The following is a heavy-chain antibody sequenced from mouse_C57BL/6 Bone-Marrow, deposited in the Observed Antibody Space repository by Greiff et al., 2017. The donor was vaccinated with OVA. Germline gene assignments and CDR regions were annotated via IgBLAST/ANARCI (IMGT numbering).Heavy chain of an antibody. V-gene: IGHV5-15*01. D-gene: IGHD2-4*01. CDR2: ISNLAYST. J-gene: IGHJ4*01. Sequence: VQLKESGGGLVQPGGSLKLSCAASGFTFSDYGMAWVRQAPRKGPEWVAFISNLAYSTYYADTVTGRFTISTENAKNTLYLEMSSLRSEDTAMYYCAIQDYDYGYAMDYWGQGTSVTVSS. CDR3: AIQDYDYGYAMDY. CDR1: GFTFSDYG.